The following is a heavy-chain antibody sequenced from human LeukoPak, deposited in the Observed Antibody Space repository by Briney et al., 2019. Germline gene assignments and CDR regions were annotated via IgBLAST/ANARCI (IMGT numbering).Heavy chain of an antibody. CDR1: CGSISSSSYY. CDR2: IYYSGST. J-gene: IGHJ4*02. D-gene: IGHD3-10*01. V-gene: IGHV4-39*07. Sequence: SETLSLTCTVSCGSISSSSYYWGWIRQPPGKGLEWIGSIYYSGSTYYNPSLKSRVTISVDTSKNQCSLKLSSVTAADTAVYYCARDPTCGEYHKFAYWGQGTLVTVSS. CDR3: ARDPTCGEYHKFAY.